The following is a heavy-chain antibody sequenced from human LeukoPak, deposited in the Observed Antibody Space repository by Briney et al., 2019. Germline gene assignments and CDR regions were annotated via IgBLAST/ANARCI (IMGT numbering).Heavy chain of an antibody. CDR1: GGSISSSSYY. D-gene: IGHD3-22*01. J-gene: IGHJ4*02. CDR2: IYYSGST. CDR3: ARHWSSGRSYFDY. Sequence: PSETLSLTCTVSGGSISSSSYYWGWIRQPPGKGLEWIGSIYYSGSTYYNPSLKSRVTISVDTSKNQFSLKLSSVTAADTAVYYCARHWSSGRSYFDYWGQGTLVTVSS. V-gene: IGHV4-39*01.